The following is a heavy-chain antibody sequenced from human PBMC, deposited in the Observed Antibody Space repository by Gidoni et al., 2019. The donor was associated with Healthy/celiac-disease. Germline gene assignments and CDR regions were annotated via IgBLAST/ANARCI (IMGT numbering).Heavy chain of an antibody. CDR2: IIPIFGTA. CDR1: GGTFSSYA. CDR3: ASDSRLEPAAISYFDY. Sequence: QVQLVQSGAEVKKPGSSVKVSCKASGGTFSSYAISWVRQAPGQGLEWMGGIIPIFGTANYSQKFQGRVTITADESTSTAYMELSSLRSEDTAVYYCASDSRLEPAAISYFDYWGQGTLVTVSS. D-gene: IGHD2-2*01. J-gene: IGHJ4*02. V-gene: IGHV1-69*01.